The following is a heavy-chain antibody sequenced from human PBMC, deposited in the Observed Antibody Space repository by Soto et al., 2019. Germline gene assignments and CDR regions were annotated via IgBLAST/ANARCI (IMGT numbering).Heavy chain of an antibody. CDR2: IYHSGST. J-gene: IGHJ6*03. CDR3: ARGRFRGCSGGSCYSNYYYYYYMDV. D-gene: IGHD2-15*01. CDR1: GGSFSGYY. Sequence: SETLSLTCAVYGGSFSGYYWSWIRQPPGKGLEWIGEIYHSGSTNYNPSLKSRVTISVDTSKNQFSLKLSFVTAADTAVYYCARGRFRGCSGGSCYSNYYYYYYMDVWGKGTTVTVSS. V-gene: IGHV4-34*01.